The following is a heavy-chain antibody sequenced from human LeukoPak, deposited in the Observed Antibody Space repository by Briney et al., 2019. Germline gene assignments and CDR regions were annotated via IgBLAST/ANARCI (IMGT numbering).Heavy chain of an antibody. Sequence: PSETLSLTCAVYGDSLRGYYWAWIRHPPGKGLEWIGEINHRGSTTYNPSFQSRVTIAVDTSKDQFSLKLSSVTAADTAIYYCATVALTGWTFDPWGQGTLVTVSS. CDR1: GDSLRGYY. V-gene: IGHV4-34*01. CDR2: INHRGST. D-gene: IGHD7-27*01. J-gene: IGHJ5*02. CDR3: ATVALTGWTFDP.